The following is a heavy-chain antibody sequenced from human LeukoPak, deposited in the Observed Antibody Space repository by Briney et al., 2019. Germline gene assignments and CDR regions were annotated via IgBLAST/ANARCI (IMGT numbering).Heavy chain of an antibody. CDR2: VIPLFGTT. J-gene: IGHJ4*02. CDR1: EGPFNSYA. CDR3: ARGALHYDILTGYLLDY. D-gene: IGHD3-9*01. V-gene: IGHV1-69*06. Sequence: SVKVSCKASEGPFNSYAISWVRQAPGQGLEWMGGVIPLFGTTSYAQKFQGRITITADKSTTTVYMEMSGLRPEDTAMYYCARGALHYDILTGYLLDYWGQGTLVTVSS.